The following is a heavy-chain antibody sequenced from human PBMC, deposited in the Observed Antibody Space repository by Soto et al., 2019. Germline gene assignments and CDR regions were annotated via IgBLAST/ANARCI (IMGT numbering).Heavy chain of an antibody. V-gene: IGHV5-10-1*01. CDR1: GYSFTSYW. Sequence: GESLKISCKGSGYSFTSYWISWVRQMPGKGLEWMGRIDPSDSYTNYSPSFQGHVTISADKSISTAYLQWSSLKASDTAMYYCARHHTVRGVIMSDFDYWGQGTLVTVSS. CDR3: ARHHTVRGVIMSDFDY. J-gene: IGHJ4*02. D-gene: IGHD3-10*01. CDR2: IDPSDSYT.